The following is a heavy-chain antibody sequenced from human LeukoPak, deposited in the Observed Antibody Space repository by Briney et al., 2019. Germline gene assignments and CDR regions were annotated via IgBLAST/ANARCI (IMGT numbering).Heavy chain of an antibody. CDR3: AKVAMAAAATSVGMDV. CDR1: GFSFGRYS. V-gene: IGHV3-48*02. Sequence: PGGSLRLSCAASGFSFGRYSMNWVREAPGKGLEWVSYISSGRSSIYYTDSVKGRFTISRDNAKNSLFLQMNSLRDEDTAVYYCAKVAMAAAATSVGMDVWGQGTTVTVSS. D-gene: IGHD6-13*01. J-gene: IGHJ6*02. CDR2: ISSGRSSI.